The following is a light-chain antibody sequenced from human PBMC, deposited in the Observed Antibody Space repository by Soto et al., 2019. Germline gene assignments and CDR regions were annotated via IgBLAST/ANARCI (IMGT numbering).Light chain of an antibody. J-gene: IGKJ4*01. CDR1: QSVSTN. Sequence: EIVMTQSPDTLSVSPGERATLSCRAIQSVSTNLAWYQQKPGQAPRLLIFNASTRATGTAARFSGSGSGTEFTLTISRLQSEDFAVYYCQQYDLATGFGGGTKVEIK. V-gene: IGKV3-15*01. CDR3: QQYDLATG. CDR2: NAS.